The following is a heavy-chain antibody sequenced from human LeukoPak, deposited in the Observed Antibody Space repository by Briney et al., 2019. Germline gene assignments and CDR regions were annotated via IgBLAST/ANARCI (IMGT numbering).Heavy chain of an antibody. Sequence: SETLSLTCTVSGGSISSYYWSWIRQPPGKGMEWIGYIYYSGSTNYNPSLKSRVTISVDTSKNQFSLKLSSVTAADTAVYYCAGGYYYDSSGYYPDTYYYYYGVDVWGQGTTVTVSS. CDR2: IYYSGST. V-gene: IGHV4-59*01. J-gene: IGHJ6*02. D-gene: IGHD3-22*01. CDR1: GGSISSYY. CDR3: AGGYYYDSSGYYPDTYYYYYGVDV.